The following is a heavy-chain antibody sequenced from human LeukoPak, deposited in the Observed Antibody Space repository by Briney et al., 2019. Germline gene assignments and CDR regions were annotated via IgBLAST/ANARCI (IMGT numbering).Heavy chain of an antibody. CDR1: GFTFSSYS. V-gene: IGHV3-21*01. Sequence: GGSLRLSCVASGFTFSSYSMNWVRQAPGKGLEWVSSISRSSSYINYADSLKGRFTISRDNAKNSVYLQMNSLRAEDTAVYYCAKGSGYEHSYYYYYMDVWGKGTTVTISS. D-gene: IGHD5-12*01. CDR2: ISRSSSYI. J-gene: IGHJ6*03. CDR3: AKGSGYEHSYYYYYMDV.